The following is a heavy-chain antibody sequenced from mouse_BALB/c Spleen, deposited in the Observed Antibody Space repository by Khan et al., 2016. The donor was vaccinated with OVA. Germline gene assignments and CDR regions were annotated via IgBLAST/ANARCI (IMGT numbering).Heavy chain of an antibody. CDR2: INTYTGEP. V-gene: IGHV9-1*02. CDR3: ARTYYSYDRYFDV. CDR1: GYTFTNYG. D-gene: IGHD2-14*01. Sequence: QIQLVQSGPELKKPGETVKISCKASGYTFTNYGMNWVKQAPGKGLKWMGWINTYTGEPTYADDFKGRFAFSLETSASTVYLQISNLKNEDMATFFCARTYYSYDRYFDVWGAGTTVTVSS. J-gene: IGHJ1*01.